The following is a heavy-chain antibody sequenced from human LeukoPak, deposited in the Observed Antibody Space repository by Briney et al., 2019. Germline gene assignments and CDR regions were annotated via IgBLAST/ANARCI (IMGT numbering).Heavy chain of an antibody. CDR1: GFTFSSYA. V-gene: IGHV3-23*01. CDR2: ISGSGGST. Sequence: GGSLRLSCAASGFTFSSYAMSWVRQAPGKGLEWVSAISGSGGSTYYAGSVKGRFTISRDNSKNTLYLQMNSLRAEDTAVYYCAKDPLIVVVPAAMEYFDYWGQGTLVTVSS. CDR3: AKDPLIVVVPAAMEYFDY. J-gene: IGHJ4*02. D-gene: IGHD2-2*01.